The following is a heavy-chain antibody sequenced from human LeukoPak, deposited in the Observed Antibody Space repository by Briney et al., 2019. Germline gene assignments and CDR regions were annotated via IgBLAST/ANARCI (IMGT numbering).Heavy chain of an antibody. CDR2: IYYSGST. Sequence: SETLSLTCTVSGGSVSSGSYYWSWIRQPPGKGLEWLAYIYYSGSTNYNPSLKSRVTISVDTSKNQFPLKLSSVTAADTAVYYCARRVAVNPRYYFDYWGQGTLVTVSS. CDR3: ARRVAVNPRYYFDY. CDR1: GGSVSSGSYY. V-gene: IGHV4-61*01. D-gene: IGHD3-22*01. J-gene: IGHJ4*02.